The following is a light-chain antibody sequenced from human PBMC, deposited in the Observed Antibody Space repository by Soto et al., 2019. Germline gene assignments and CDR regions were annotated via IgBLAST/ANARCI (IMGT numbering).Light chain of an antibody. CDR3: QQFNSYPIT. CDR1: QDIRGA. J-gene: IGKJ5*01. Sequence: TQSPSSLSASVGDKDTLTFRASQDIRGALAWYQQKPGKAPKLLIYDVSTLESGVPSRFSGSGSGTEFTLTISSLQPEDFGTYYCQQFNSYPITFGHGTRLEIK. V-gene: IGKV1-13*02. CDR2: DVS.